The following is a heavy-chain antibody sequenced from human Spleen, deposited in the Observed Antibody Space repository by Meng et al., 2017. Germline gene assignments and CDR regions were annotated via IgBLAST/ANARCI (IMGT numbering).Heavy chain of an antibody. J-gene: IGHJ6*02. CDR2: ISGSGGST. D-gene: IGHD3-10*01. CDR3: ARDFITMVRGSGAPYDYEFFGMDV. CDR1: GFTFRSYG. Sequence: GESLKISCAASGFTFRSYGLSWVRQAPGKGLEWVSGISGSGGSTYYADSVKGRFTISRDNAKNSLYLQMNTLRAEDTAVYYCARDFITMVRGSGAPYDYEFFGMDVWGQGTTVIFSS. V-gene: IGHV3-23*01.